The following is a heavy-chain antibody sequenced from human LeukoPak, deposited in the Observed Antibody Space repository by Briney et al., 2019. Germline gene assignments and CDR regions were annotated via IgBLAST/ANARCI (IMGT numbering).Heavy chain of an antibody. Sequence: PGGSLRLSCAASGFSVSNNYMSWVRQAPGKGLEWVALIWYDGSNKYYEDSVKGRFTISRDNSKNTLYLQMNSLRAEDTAVYYCARDLHYYVAMDVWGQGTTVTVSS. D-gene: IGHD3-10*02. CDR2: IWYDGSNK. CDR3: ARDLHYYVAMDV. V-gene: IGHV3-33*08. CDR1: GFSVSNNY. J-gene: IGHJ6*02.